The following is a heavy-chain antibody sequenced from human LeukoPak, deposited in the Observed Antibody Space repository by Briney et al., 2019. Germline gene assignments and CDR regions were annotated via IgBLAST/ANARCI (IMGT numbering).Heavy chain of an antibody. J-gene: IGHJ4*02. V-gene: IGHV4-34*01. D-gene: IGHD4-11*01. CDR2: INHSGST. Sequence: SETLSLTCAVYGGSFSGYYWSWIRQPPGKGLEWIGEINHSGSTNYNPSLKSRVTISVDTSKNQFSLKLSSVTAADTAVYYCVRESYSRYFDYWGQGSLVTVSS. CDR3: VRESYSRYFDY. CDR1: GGSFSGYY.